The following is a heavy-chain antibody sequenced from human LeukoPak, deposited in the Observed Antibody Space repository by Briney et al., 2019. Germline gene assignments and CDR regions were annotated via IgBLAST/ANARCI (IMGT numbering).Heavy chain of an antibody. Sequence: SQTLSLTCTVSGGSISSGDYYWNWIRQPPGKGLEWIGYIYYSGGTNYNPSLKSRVTISVDTSKNQFPLKLSSVTAADTAVYYCARVFSFYGMDVWGQGTTVTVSS. J-gene: IGHJ6*02. CDR1: GGSISSGDYY. CDR3: ARVFSFYGMDV. CDR2: IYYSGGT. V-gene: IGHV4-61*08.